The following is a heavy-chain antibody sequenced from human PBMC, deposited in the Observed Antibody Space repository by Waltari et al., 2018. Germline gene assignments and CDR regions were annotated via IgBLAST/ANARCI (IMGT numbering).Heavy chain of an antibody. D-gene: IGHD4-17*01. CDR1: GGTFSSYA. CDR3: ARGTSSRGDYDAFDI. V-gene: IGHV1-69*01. J-gene: IGHJ3*02. CDR2: IIPAFGTA. Sequence: QVQLVQSGAEVKKPGSSVKVACKASGGTFSSYAISWVRQAPGQGLEWMGGIIPAFGTANDGQKLQGRVTITADESTRTDYMEVSSLRCEDTAVYYCARGTSSRGDYDAFDIWGQGTMVTVSS.